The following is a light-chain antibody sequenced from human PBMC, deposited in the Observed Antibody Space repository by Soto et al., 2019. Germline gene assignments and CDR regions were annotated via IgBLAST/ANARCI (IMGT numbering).Light chain of an antibody. V-gene: IGLV2-23*01. Sequence: QSVLTQPASESGSPGQSITISCTGTSSDVGSYNLVSWYQQHPGKAPKLMIYEGSKRPSGVSNRFSGSKSGNTASLTISGLQAEDEADYYCCSYAGSSTAVVFGGGTKVTVL. CDR2: EGS. CDR1: SSDVGSYNL. J-gene: IGLJ2*01. CDR3: CSYAGSSTAVV.